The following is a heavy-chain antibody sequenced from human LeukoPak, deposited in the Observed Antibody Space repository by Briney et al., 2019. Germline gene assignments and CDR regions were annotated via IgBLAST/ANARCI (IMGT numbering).Heavy chain of an antibody. Sequence: GGSLRLSCAGAGFTLSDCYMYWIRQAPGKGLEWLSYISSANSYIEYADSVKGRFTISRDNAKNSLYLQMNSLRAEDTAVYYCATGYIRNDLMAFDIWGQGTMVTVSS. CDR3: ATGYIRNDLMAFDI. CDR2: ISSANSYI. D-gene: IGHD5-18*01. V-gene: IGHV3-11*03. J-gene: IGHJ3*02. CDR1: GFTLSDCY.